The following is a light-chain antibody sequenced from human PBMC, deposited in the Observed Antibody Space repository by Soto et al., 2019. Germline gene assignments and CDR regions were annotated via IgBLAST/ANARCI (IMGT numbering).Light chain of an antibody. Sequence: SYELTQPPSVSVAPGQTARITCGGNKIGTKSVHWYQQKPGQAPVLVVFDDSDRPSGIHERFSGSNSGNKATLTISRVEAGDEADYYCQVWDSSTDQNVVFGGGTKLTVL. V-gene: IGLV3-21*02. J-gene: IGLJ2*01. CDR1: KIGTKS. CDR3: QVWDSSTDQNVV. CDR2: DDS.